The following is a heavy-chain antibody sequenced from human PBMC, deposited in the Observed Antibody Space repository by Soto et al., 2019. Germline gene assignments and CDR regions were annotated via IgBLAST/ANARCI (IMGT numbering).Heavy chain of an antibody. Sequence: GGSLRLSCAVSGFTFSSFAMRWVRQAPGKGLEWVSAISGGGGGTYYADSVKGRFSISRDNSKNTVYLQINSLRAEDTAFYYCAKDNGYDYYDSSGLDFWGQGTLVTVSS. D-gene: IGHD3-22*01. CDR1: GFTFSSFA. CDR2: ISGGGGGT. J-gene: IGHJ4*02. V-gene: IGHV3-23*01. CDR3: AKDNGYDYYDSSGLDF.